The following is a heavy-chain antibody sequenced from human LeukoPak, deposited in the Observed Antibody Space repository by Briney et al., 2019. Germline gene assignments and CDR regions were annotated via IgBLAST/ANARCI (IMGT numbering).Heavy chain of an antibody. J-gene: IGHJ4*02. Sequence: ASVKVSCKVSGYTLAELSMHWVRQAPGKGLEWMGGFDPEDGETIYAQKFQGRVTMTEDTSTDTAYMELSSLRSEDTAVYYCATIESIAAASFDYWGQGTLVTVSS. CDR3: ATIESIAAASFDY. D-gene: IGHD6-13*01. CDR2: FDPEDGET. V-gene: IGHV1-24*01. CDR1: GYTLAELS.